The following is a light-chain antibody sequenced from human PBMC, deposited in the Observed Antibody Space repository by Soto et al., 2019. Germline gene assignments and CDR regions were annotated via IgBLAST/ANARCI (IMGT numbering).Light chain of an antibody. Sequence: AIRMTQSPSSFSASTGDRVTITCRARQGIRSYLAWYQQKPGKAPKLLIYAASTLQSGVPSRFSGSGSGTDFTLTISCLQSEDFATYYCQQYYSYPQLTFGGGTKVEIK. CDR1: QGIRSY. CDR3: QQYYSYPQLT. CDR2: AAS. V-gene: IGKV1-8*01. J-gene: IGKJ4*01.